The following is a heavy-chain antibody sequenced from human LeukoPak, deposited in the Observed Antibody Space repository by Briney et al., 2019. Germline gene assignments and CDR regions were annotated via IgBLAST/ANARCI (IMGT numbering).Heavy chain of an antibody. CDR1: GGSISSYC. J-gene: IGHJ5*02. D-gene: IGHD3-10*01. CDR3: ARDYMVRGVIRENWFDP. V-gene: IGHV4-4*09. Sequence: SETLSLTCTVSGGSISSYCWSWVRQPPGKGLEWIGYIFTSGSTDYNPSLKSRVTMSVDTSKNQFSLKLSSVTAADTAVYYCARDYMVRGVIRENWFDPWGQGTLVTVSS. CDR2: IFTSGST.